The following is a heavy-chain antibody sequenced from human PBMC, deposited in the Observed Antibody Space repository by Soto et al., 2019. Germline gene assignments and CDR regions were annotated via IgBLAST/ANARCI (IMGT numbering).Heavy chain of an antibody. J-gene: IGHJ6*02. D-gene: IGHD1-26*01. CDR3: ARSSGSYSYYGMDV. V-gene: IGHV1-2*02. Sequence: QVQLAQSGAEMKKPGASVKFSCKASGYTLTDYYIHWVRQAPGRGLEWMGWINPKTGDTYSAQNFQGRVTTTRDTSIDTGYMELSRLQSDDTAVYYCARSSGSYSYYGMDVWGQGTTLTVSS. CDR2: INPKTGDT. CDR1: GYTLTDYY.